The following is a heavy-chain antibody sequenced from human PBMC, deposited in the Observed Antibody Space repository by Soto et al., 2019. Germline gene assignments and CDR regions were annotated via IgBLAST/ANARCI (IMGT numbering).Heavy chain of an antibody. Sequence: SETLSLTCAVYGGSVNGYYWNWIRQPPGKGLEWIGEINHTGGTHYNPSLKSRGAMSVDTSKNQFSLRLSSVTAADTAIYYCATRITVFGLLIPPFDPWGQGTQVTVAS. CDR2: INHTGGT. V-gene: IGHV4-34*01. CDR1: GGSVNGYY. J-gene: IGHJ5*02. D-gene: IGHD3-3*01. CDR3: ATRITVFGLLIPPFDP.